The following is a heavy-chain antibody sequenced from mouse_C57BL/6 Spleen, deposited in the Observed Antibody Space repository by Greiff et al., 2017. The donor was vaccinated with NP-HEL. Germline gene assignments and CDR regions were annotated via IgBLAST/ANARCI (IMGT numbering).Heavy chain of an antibody. CDR3: ARVYDYVFAY. V-gene: IGHV5-6*01. CDR1: GFTFSSYG. Sequence: EVKLVESGGDLVKPGGSLKLSCAASGFTFSSYGMSWVRQTPDKRLEWVATISSGGSYTYYPDSVKGRFTISRDNAKNTLYLQMSSLKSEDTAMYYCARVYDYVFAYWGQGTLVTVSA. CDR2: ISSGGSYT. J-gene: IGHJ3*01. D-gene: IGHD2-4*01.